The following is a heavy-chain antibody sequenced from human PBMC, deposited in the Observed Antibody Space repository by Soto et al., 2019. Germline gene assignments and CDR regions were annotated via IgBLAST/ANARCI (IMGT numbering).Heavy chain of an antibody. CDR3: ARDFSQYSSSPDAFDI. Sequence: ASVKVSCKASGYTFTSYGISWVRQAPGQGLEWMGWISAYNGNTNYAQKLQGRVTMTTDTSTSTAYMELRSLRSDDTAVYYCARDFSQYSSSPDAFDIWGQGTMVTVSS. D-gene: IGHD6-6*01. CDR2: ISAYNGNT. J-gene: IGHJ3*02. V-gene: IGHV1-18*01. CDR1: GYTFTSYG.